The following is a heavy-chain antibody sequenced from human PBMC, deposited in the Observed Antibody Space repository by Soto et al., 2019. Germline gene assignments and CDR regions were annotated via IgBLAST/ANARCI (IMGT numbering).Heavy chain of an antibody. CDR1: GFTFSSYA. CDR3: VKAPSSNSWPRFHLDY. CDR2: IRSDGTNM. Sequence: GSLRLSCAASGFTFSSYAMHWVRHAPGNGLEYVSAIRSDGTNMYYADSVKGRFTISRDNSKNTVYLQMSGLRPDDTAVYYCVKAPSSNSWPRFHLDYWGQGTLVTVSS. J-gene: IGHJ4*02. V-gene: IGHV3-64D*06. D-gene: IGHD6-6*01.